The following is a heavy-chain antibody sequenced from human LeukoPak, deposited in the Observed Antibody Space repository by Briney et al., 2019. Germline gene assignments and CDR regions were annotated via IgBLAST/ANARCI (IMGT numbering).Heavy chain of an antibody. CDR3: ARVSGRGSGYSYGYGGEYYFDY. CDR2: IYYSGST. D-gene: IGHD5-18*01. CDR1: GGSISSSSYY. V-gene: IGHV4-39*07. Sequence: SETLSLTCTVSGGSISSSSYYWGWIRQPPGKGLEWIGSIYYSGSTYYNPSLKSRVTISVDTSKNQFSLKLSSVTAADTAVYYCARVSGRGSGYSYGYGGEYYFDYWGQGTLVTVSA. J-gene: IGHJ4*02.